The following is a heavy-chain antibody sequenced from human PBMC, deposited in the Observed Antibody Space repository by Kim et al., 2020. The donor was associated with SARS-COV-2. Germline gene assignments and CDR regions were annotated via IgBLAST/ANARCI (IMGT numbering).Heavy chain of an antibody. CDR1: GFTFSSYG. V-gene: IGHV3-30*18. CDR2: ISYDGSNK. Sequence: GGSLRLSCAASGFTFSSYGMHWVRQAPGKGLEWVAVISYDGSNKYYADSVKGRFTISRDNSKNTLYLQMNSLRAEDTAVYYCAKILGGGQPFDYWGQGTLVTVSS. J-gene: IGHJ4*02. CDR3: AKILGGGQPFDY. D-gene: IGHD2-15*01.